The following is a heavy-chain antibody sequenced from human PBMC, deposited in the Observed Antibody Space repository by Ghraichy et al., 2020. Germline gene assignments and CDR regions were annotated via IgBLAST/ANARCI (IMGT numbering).Heavy chain of an antibody. J-gene: IGHJ6*02. Sequence: ASVKVSCKAASYTFTSYGISWVRQAPGQGLEWMGWISAYNGNTNYAQKLQGRVTMTTDTSTSTAYMELGSLRSDDTAVYYCANTPGYCSGGSCYYGDYGMDVWGQGTTVTVSS. V-gene: IGHV1-18*01. CDR1: SYTFTSYG. D-gene: IGHD2-15*01. CDR3: ANTPGYCSGGSCYYGDYGMDV. CDR2: ISAYNGNT.